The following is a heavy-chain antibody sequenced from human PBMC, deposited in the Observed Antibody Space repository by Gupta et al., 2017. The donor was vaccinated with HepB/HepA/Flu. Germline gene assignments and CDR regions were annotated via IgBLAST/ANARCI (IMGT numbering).Heavy chain of an antibody. CDR3: ARSRIPLYCGGDCYSSWFDP. D-gene: IGHD2-21*02. Sequence: QLQLQESGSGLVKPSQTLSPTGAVSGGSISSGGYSWSCIRQPPGKGLEWIGYIYHSGSTYYNPSLKSRVTISVDRSKNQFSLKLSSVTAADTAVYYCARSRIPLYCGGDCYSSWFDPWGQGTLVTVSS. CDR2: IYHSGST. CDR1: GGSISSGGYS. V-gene: IGHV4-30-2*01. J-gene: IGHJ5*02.